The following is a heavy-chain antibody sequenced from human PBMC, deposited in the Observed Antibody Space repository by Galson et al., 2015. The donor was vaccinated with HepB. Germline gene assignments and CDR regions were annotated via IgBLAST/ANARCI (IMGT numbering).Heavy chain of an antibody. CDR1: GYTFSTYS. Sequence: SVKVSCKASGYTFSTYSITWVRQAPGQGLEWMGWISPYNGDTTYARKFQGRVTLTTDISTSTAYMELRSLRSDDTAVYYCARGGFVVVVAGTQNNWFDPWGLGTLVSVSS. CDR3: ARGGFVVVVAGTQNNWFDP. V-gene: IGHV1-18*01. D-gene: IGHD2-15*01. J-gene: IGHJ5*02. CDR2: ISPYNGDT.